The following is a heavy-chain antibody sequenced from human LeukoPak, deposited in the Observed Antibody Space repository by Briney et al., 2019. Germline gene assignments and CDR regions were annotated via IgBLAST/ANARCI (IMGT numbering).Heavy chain of an antibody. V-gene: IGHV5-51*01. CDR2: IYPGDSDT. D-gene: IGHD6-13*01. CDR1: GYSLTSYW. Sequence: PGESLKISCKGSGYSLTSYWIGWVRQMPGKGLEWMGIIYPGDSDTRYSPSFQGQVTISADKSISTAYLQWSSLKASDTAMYYCARHDSRASIAAAGIYYWGQGTLVTVSS. J-gene: IGHJ4*02. CDR3: ARHDSRASIAAAGIYY.